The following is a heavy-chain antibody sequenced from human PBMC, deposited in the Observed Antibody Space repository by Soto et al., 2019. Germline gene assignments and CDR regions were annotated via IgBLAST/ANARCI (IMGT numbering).Heavy chain of an antibody. D-gene: IGHD3-22*01. CDR2: ISWNSGSI. CDR1: GFTFDDYA. CDR3: AKEDSSGYYYGDDAFDI. J-gene: IGHJ3*02. Sequence: QPGGSLRLSCAASGFTFDDYAMHWVRQAPGKGLEWVSGISWNSGSIGYADSVKGRFTISRDNAKNSLYLQMNSLRAEDTALYYCAKEDSSGYYYGDDAFDIWGQGTMVTVSS. V-gene: IGHV3-9*01.